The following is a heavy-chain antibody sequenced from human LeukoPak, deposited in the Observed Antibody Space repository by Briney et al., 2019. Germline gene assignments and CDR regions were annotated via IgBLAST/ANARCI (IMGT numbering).Heavy chain of an antibody. CDR3: ARDCSSTSCSDAFDI. D-gene: IGHD2-2*01. V-gene: IGHV3-11*01. CDR2: ISSSGSTI. J-gene: IGHJ3*02. CDR1: GYTFSDYY. Sequence: GGSLRLSCAASGYTFSDYYKSWIRQAPGKGLEWVSYISSSGSTIYYADSVKGRFTISRDNAKNSQYLQMNSLRAEETAVYYCARDCSSTSCSDAFDIWGQGTMVTVSS.